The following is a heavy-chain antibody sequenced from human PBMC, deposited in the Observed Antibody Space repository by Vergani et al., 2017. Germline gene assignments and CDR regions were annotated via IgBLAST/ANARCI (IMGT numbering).Heavy chain of an antibody. V-gene: IGHV3-9*01. CDR3: ARNPTRAVSSWPGVLDY. CDR2: ISWNSGSI. J-gene: IGHJ4*02. Sequence: EVQLVESGGGLVQPGRSLRLSCAASGFTFDDYAMHWVRQAPGKGLEWVSGISWNSGSIGYADSVKGRFTISRDNAKNSLYLQMNSLRAEDTALYYCARNPTRAVSSWPGVLDYWGQGTLVTVSS. CDR1: GFTFDDYA. D-gene: IGHD6-13*01.